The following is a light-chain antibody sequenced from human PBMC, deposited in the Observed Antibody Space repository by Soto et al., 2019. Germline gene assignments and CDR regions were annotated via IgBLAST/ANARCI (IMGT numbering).Light chain of an antibody. V-gene: IGKV1-39*01. CDR1: QRISAY. J-gene: IGKJ4*01. CDR2: TAS. CDR3: QQSYNNPLT. Sequence: DIQMTQSPSSLSXXGXXXXTXXXRASQRISAYLNWYQHKPGKAPRLLIYTASSLQSGVPSRFSGSGAGTDFTLTISSLQPEDFATYYCQQSYNNPLTFGGGTKVDIK.